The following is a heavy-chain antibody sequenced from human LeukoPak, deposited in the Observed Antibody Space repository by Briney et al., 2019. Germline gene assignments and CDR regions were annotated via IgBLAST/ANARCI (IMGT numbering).Heavy chain of an antibody. CDR2: LYNGGNT. CDR3: ARYDGGSGPFDY. D-gene: IGHD3-10*01. J-gene: IGHJ4*02. V-gene: IGHV3-53*01. CDR1: GFTVSGNY. Sequence: PGGSLRLSCAVSGFTVSGNYMSWVRQAPGKGLEWVSVLYNGGNTYYADSVKGRFTVSGDNSKNTLYLQVNSLRAEDTAVYYCARYDGGSGPFDYWGQGTLVTVSS.